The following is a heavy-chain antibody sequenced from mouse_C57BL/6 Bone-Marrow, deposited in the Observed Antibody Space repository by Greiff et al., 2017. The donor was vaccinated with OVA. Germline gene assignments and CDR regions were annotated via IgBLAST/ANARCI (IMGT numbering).Heavy chain of an antibody. CDR2: IYPGDGDT. CDR3: ASLYDDYDDYAMDY. CDR1: GYAFSSSW. V-gene: IGHV1-82*01. D-gene: IGHD2-4*01. Sequence: QVQLQQSGPELVKPGASVKISCKASGYAFSSSWMNWVKQRPGKGLEWIGRIYPGDGDTNYNGKFKGKATLTADKSSSTAYMQLSSLTSADSAVDFCASLYDDYDDYAMDYWGQGTSVTVSA. J-gene: IGHJ4*01.